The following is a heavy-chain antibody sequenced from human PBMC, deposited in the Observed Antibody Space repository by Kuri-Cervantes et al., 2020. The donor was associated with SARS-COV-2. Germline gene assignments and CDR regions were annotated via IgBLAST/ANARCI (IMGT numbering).Heavy chain of an antibody. CDR3: AKDTERTPYFDF. CDR1: GSTFNKYA. J-gene: IGHJ4*02. D-gene: IGHD1-1*01. Sequence: ETLSLTCAASGSTFNKYAMSWVRQAPGKGLEWVSGISGSGDRTHYGDAVEGRFTIPRDNSKDTVHLQMNSLTGDDTAIYYCAKDTERTPYFDFWGQGTLVTVSS. CDR2: ISGSGDRT. V-gene: IGHV3-23*01.